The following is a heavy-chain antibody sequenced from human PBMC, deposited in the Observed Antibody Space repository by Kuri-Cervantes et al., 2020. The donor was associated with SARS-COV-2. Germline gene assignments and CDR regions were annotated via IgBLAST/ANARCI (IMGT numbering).Heavy chain of an antibody. V-gene: IGHV4-34*01. D-gene: IGHD2-2*01. J-gene: IGHJ5*02. CDR1: GGSFSGYY. CDR2: INHSGST. CDR3: ARVGVYCSSTSCYPNWFDP. Sequence: GSLRLSCAVYGGSFSGYYWSWIRQPPGKGLEWIGEINHSGSTNYNPSLKSRVTISVDTSKNQFSLKLSSVTAADTAAYYCARVGVYCSSTSCYPNWFDPWGQGTLVTVSS.